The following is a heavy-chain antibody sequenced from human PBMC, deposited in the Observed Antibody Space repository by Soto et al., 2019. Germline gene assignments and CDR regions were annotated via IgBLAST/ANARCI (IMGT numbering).Heavy chain of an antibody. CDR2: IYYSGST. D-gene: IGHD2-21*01. Sequence: ASETLSLTCTVSGGSISSSSYYWGWIRQPPGKGLEWIGSIYYSGSTYYNPSLKSRVTISVDTSKNQFSLKLSSVTAADTAVYYCARPRRGNCVEYWGQGTLVTVSS. V-gene: IGHV4-39*01. CDR1: GGSISSSSYY. CDR3: ARPRRGNCVEY. J-gene: IGHJ4*02.